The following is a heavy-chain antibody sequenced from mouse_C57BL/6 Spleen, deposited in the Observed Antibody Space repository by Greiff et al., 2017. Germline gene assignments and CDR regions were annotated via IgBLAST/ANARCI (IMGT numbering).Heavy chain of an antibody. CDR1: GFTFSDYG. Sequence: EVKLMESGGGLVKPGGSLKLSCAASGFTFSDYGMHWVRQAPEKGLEWVAYISSGSSTIYYADTVKGRFTISRDNAKNTLFLQMTSLRSEDTAMYYCARDHSHWYFDVWGTGTTVTVSS. J-gene: IGHJ1*03. CDR3: ARDHSHWYFDV. CDR2: ISSGSSTI. V-gene: IGHV5-17*01.